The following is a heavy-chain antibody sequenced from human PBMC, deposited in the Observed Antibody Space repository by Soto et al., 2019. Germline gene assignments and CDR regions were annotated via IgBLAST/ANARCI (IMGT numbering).Heavy chain of an antibody. D-gene: IGHD1-26*01. CDR1: GYTFTSYA. J-gene: IGHJ4*02. CDR2: INAGNGNT. Sequence: ASVKVSCKASGYTFTSYAMHWVRQAPGQRLEWMGWINAGNGNTKYSQKFQGRVTITRDTSASTAYMELSSLRSEDTAVYYCVRDDIGLGIDYWGLGTRVTVSS. V-gene: IGHV1-3*01. CDR3: VRDDIGLGIDY.